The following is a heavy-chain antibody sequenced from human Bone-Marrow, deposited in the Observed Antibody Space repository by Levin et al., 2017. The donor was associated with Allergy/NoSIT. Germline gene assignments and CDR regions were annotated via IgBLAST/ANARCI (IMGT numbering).Heavy chain of an antibody. CDR1: GYTFTQYA. CDR3: ARAPTYHDLTWFEP. CDR2: INGGNGDT. D-gene: IGHD2/OR15-2a*01. Sequence: ASVKVSCKASGYTFTQYAYHWVRQAPGQGLEWVGWINGGNGDTRYAKKFRGRVTITSDSSATTVYLEVNSLAPEDTAFYFCARAPTYHDLTWFEPWGQGTLVSVSP. V-gene: IGHV1-3*01. J-gene: IGHJ5*02.